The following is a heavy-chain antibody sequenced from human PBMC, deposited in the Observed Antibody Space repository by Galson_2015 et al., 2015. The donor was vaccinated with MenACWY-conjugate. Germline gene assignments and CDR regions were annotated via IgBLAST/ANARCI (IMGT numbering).Heavy chain of an antibody. CDR1: GFTFSNYW. V-gene: IGHV3-74*01. J-gene: IGHJ5*02. D-gene: IGHD6-6*01. Sequence: SLRLSCAASGFTFSNYWMHWVRQAPGKGLEWVSCVNSDGTGTTYADSVKGRFTISRDNAKNTLYLQMNSLRAEDTAIYYCTKAAARYSTSSAFNWFDPWGQGALVTVSS. CDR2: VNSDGTGT. CDR3: TKAAARYSTSSAFNWFDP.